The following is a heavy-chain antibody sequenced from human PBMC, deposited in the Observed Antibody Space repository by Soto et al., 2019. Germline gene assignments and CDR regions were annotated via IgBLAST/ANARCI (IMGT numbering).Heavy chain of an antibody. CDR1: GFTFSSYG. V-gene: IGHV3-30*18. J-gene: IGHJ6*02. CDR2: ISYDGSNK. CDR3: AKGTLVGATSLYGMDV. Sequence: GGSLRLSCAASGFTFSSYGMHWVRQAPGKGLEWVAVISYDGSNKYYAGSVKGRFTISRDNSKNTLYLQMNSLRAEDTAVYYCAKGTLVGATSLYGMDVWGQGTTVTVSS. D-gene: IGHD1-26*01.